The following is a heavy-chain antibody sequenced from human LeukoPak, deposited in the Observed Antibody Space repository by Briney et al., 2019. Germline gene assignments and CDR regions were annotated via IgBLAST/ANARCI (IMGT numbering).Heavy chain of an antibody. CDR3: ARTPAAMRGWYYYYYMDV. D-gene: IGHD2-2*01. CDR1: GFSFSRYW. V-gene: IGHV3-7*01. CDR2: IKQDGSEK. Sequence: GWSLRLSCAASGFSFSRYWMSWVRQAPGKGLEWVANIKQDGSEKYYVDSVKGRFTISRDNAKNSLYLQMNSLRAEDTAVYYCARTPAAMRGWYYYYYMDVWGKGTTVTVSS. J-gene: IGHJ6*03.